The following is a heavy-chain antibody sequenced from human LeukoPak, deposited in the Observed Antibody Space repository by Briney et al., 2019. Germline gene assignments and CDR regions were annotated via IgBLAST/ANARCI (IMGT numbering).Heavy chain of an antibody. D-gene: IGHD4-23*01. V-gene: IGHV1-2*02. CDR2: INPNSGGT. CDR3: ARGLGNPGGRYYYYYYMDV. Sequence: ASVKVSCKASGYTFTGYYMHWVRQAPGQGLEWMGWINPNSGGTNYAQKFQGRVTMTRDTSISTAYMDLSRLRSDDTAVYYCARGLGNPGGRYYYYYYMDVWGKGTTVTVSS. J-gene: IGHJ6*03. CDR1: GYTFTGYY.